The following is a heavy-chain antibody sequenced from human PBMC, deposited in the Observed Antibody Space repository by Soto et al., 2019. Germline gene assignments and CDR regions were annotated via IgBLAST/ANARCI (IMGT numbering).Heavy chain of an antibody. Sequence: EVQLVESGGGVVRPGGSLRLSCAASGFTFDDYGMSWVRQAPGKGLEWVSGINCNGGSTGYADSVKGRFTISRDNAKNYLYLQMNSLRAEDTALYHCARAQGCSGGSCYYFDYWGQGTLVTVSS. D-gene: IGHD2-15*01. CDR3: ARAQGCSGGSCYYFDY. CDR2: INCNGGST. V-gene: IGHV3-20*01. CDR1: GFTFDDYG. J-gene: IGHJ4*02.